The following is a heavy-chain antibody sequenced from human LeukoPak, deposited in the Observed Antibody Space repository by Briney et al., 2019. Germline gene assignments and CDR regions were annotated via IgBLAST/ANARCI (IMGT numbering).Heavy chain of an antibody. V-gene: IGHV5-51*01. Sequence: GESLKISCKGSGYSFTSYWIGWVRQMPGKGLEWMGIIYPGDSDTRYSPSFQGQVTISADKSISTAYLQWSSLKASDTAMYYCARQGGSIAVRRYYFDYWGQGTLVTVSS. CDR3: ARQGGSIAVRRYYFDY. J-gene: IGHJ4*02. CDR1: GYSFTSYW. CDR2: IYPGDSDT. D-gene: IGHD6-6*01.